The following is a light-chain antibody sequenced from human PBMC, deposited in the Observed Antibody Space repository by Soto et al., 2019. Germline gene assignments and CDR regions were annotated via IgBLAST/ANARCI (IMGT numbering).Light chain of an antibody. CDR1: QSVSSSY. Sequence: EIVLTQSPGTMSLSPGERATLSCRASQSVSSSYLAWYQHNPGQAPRLLIYGASSRATGIPDRFSGSGSGTDFTLTISRLEPEDSAVYYCQQYVSSRCTFGQGTK. V-gene: IGKV3-20*01. CDR3: QQYVSSRCT. CDR2: GAS. J-gene: IGKJ1*01.